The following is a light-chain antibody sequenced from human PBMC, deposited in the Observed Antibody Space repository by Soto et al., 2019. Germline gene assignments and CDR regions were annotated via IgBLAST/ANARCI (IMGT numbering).Light chain of an antibody. J-gene: IGKJ1*01. CDR1: QSVSSD. Sequence: DIVLTQSPAPLSLSPGESATLSCMASQSVSSDLAWYHQKPGQAPRLLIYGASSRATGIPDRFSGSGSGTDFTLTIGRLEPEDFAVYYCHQYGISPPRTFGQGTKVDIK. CDR2: GAS. CDR3: HQYGISPPRT. V-gene: IGKV3-20*01.